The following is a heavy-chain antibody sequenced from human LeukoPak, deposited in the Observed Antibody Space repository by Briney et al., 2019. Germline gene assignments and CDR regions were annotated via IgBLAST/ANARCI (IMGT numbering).Heavy chain of an antibody. D-gene: IGHD3-16*02. Sequence: GESLKISCEGSGYSFSNYWTGWVRQMPGKGLEWMGIIYPGDYETRYSPSFQGHVTISADKSISTAYLQWSSLKASDTAMYYCARLEEITFGGVIVIPEGYWGQGTLVTVSS. CDR1: GYSFSNYW. CDR3: ARLEEITFGGVIVIPEGY. CDR2: IYPGDYET. V-gene: IGHV5-51*01. J-gene: IGHJ4*02.